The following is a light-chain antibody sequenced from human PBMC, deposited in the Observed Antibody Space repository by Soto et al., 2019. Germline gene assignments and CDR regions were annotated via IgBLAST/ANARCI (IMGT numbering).Light chain of an antibody. V-gene: IGLV2-14*01. CDR2: EVS. J-gene: IGLJ3*02. CDR3: SSYTSNSTLV. CDR1: SSDVGAYDY. Sequence: QSVLTQPASVSGSPGQSITISCTGTSSDVGAYDYVSWYQQHPDKAPKLMIFEVSDWPSGVSNRFSGSNSGNTSSLTISGLQAEDEADYFCSSYTSNSTLVFGGGTKLTVL.